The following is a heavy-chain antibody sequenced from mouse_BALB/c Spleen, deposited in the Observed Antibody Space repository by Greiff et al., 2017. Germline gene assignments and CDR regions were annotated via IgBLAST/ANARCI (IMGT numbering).Heavy chain of an antibody. CDR3: ARGSDYYGSSPYAY. CDR1: GFTFSDYY. Sequence: EVQRVESGGGLVKPGGSLKLSCAASGFTFSDYYMYWVRQTPEKRLEWVATISDGGSYTYYPDSVKGRFTISRDNAKNNLYLQMSSLKSEDTAMYYCARGSDYYGSSPYAYWGQGTLVTVSA. D-gene: IGHD1-1*01. CDR2: ISDGGSYT. V-gene: IGHV5-4*02. J-gene: IGHJ3*01.